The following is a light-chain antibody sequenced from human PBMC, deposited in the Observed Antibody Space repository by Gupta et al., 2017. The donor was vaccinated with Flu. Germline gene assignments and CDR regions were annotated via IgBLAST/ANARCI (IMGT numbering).Light chain of an antibody. CDR1: EYISNY. J-gene: IGKJ4*01. Sequence: EVVLTQSPVTLSLSPGERATLSCRATEYISNYLAWYQQKPGQAPRLIIYDASNRATGIPARFSVSGCGTDFTLTISSRHPDDFAVYYCQQHSNWPPLTFGGGTKVEIK. CDR3: QQHSNWPPLT. V-gene: IGKV3-11*01. CDR2: DAS.